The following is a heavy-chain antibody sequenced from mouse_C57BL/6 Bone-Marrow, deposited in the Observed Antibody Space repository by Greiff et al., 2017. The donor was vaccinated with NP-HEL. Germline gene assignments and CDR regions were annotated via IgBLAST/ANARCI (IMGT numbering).Heavy chain of an antibody. CDR3: ARSGPYDYDGSWFAY. Sequence: VKLQQSGPELVKPGASVKISCKASGYAFSSSWMNWVKQRPGKGLEWIGRIYPGDGDTNYNGKFKGKATLTADKSSSTAYMQLSSLTSEDSAVYFCARSGPYDYDGSWFAYWGQGTLVTVSA. CDR1: GYAFSSSW. V-gene: IGHV1-82*01. J-gene: IGHJ3*01. CDR2: IYPGDGDT. D-gene: IGHD2-4*01.